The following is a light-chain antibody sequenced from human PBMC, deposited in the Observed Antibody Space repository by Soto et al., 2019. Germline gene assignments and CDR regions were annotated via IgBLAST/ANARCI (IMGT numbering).Light chain of an antibody. V-gene: IGKV3-15*01. J-gene: IGKJ5*01. CDR3: QQYNNWPLT. CDR1: QSVSSN. Sequence: EIVMTQSPATRSVSPVERATLSFRASQSVSSNLAWYQQKPGQAPRLLIYGASSRATGIPVRFSGSGSGTEFTLTISSLQSEDFAVYYCQQYNNWPLTFGQGTRLEIK. CDR2: GAS.